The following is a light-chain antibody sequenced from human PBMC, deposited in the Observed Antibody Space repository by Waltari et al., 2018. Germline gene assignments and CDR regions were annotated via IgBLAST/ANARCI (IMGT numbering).Light chain of an antibody. CDR3: QHYVRLPAT. CDR1: QSVGST. V-gene: IGKV3-20*01. CDR2: GAS. J-gene: IGKJ1*01. Sequence: EIVLTQSPGTLSLSPGERATLSCRASQSVGSTLAWYQQKPGQPPRLLIYGASSRATGIPDRFSGSGSGTDFSLTIGRLEPEDVAVYYCQHYVRLPATFGQGTKVEIK.